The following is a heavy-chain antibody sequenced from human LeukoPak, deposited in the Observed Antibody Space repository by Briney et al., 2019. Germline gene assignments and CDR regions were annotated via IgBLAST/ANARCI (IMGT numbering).Heavy chain of an antibody. D-gene: IGHD1-26*01. V-gene: IGHV3-74*01. Sequence: PSETLSLTCTVSGGSISSYYWSWIRQPPGKGLVWVSRINTDGSSTSYADSVKGRFTISRDNAKNTLYLQMNSLRAGDTAVYYCARDQGGSYLSYWGQGTLVTVSS. CDR1: GGSISSYY. CDR3: ARDQGGSYLSY. J-gene: IGHJ4*02. CDR2: INTDGSST.